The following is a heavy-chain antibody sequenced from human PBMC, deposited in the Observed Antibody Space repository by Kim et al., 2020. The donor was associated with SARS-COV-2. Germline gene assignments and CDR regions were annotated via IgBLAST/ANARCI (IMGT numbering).Heavy chain of an antibody. Sequence: GGSLRLSCAASGFTFSDYYMTWIRRAPGKGLEWVSYISSRSTYTHYADSVKGRFTISRDNAKNSVYLQMNSLRAEDTAVYYCARPSFSDRSETPFYHYGMDVWGQGTTVTVSS. D-gene: IGHD3-22*01. J-gene: IGHJ6*02. CDR3: ARPSFSDRSETPFYHYGMDV. V-gene: IGHV3-11*03. CDR1: GFTFSDYY. CDR2: ISSRSTYT.